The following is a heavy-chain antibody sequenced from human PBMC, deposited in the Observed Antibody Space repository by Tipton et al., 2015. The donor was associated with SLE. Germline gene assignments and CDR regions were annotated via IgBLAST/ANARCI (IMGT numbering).Heavy chain of an antibody. CDR2: ISWNSVTI. V-gene: IGHV3-9*01. J-gene: IGHJ4*02. CDR3: AKGAGDFLIYFFGY. Sequence: LSLTCVASGFNFDDYAMYWVRQAPGNGLEWVSGISWNSVTIAYADSVKGRFTISRDNARNSLYLQLNSLRTEDTALYYCAKGAGDFLIYFFGYCGQGTPVIVSS. D-gene: IGHD4-17*01. CDR1: GFNFDDYA.